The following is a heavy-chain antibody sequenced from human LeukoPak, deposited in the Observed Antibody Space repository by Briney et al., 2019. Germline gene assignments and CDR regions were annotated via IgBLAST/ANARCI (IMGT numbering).Heavy chain of an antibody. CDR3: AKTYYYDSSGYYYLGWFDP. CDR1: GFTFSSYA. CDR2: ISYDGSNK. J-gene: IGHJ5*02. Sequence: GGSLRFSCAASGFTFSSYAMHWVRQAPGKGLEWVAVISYDGSNKYYADSVKGRFTISRDNSKNTVYLQMTSLRAEDTAVYYCAKTYYYDSSGYYYLGWFDPWGQGTLVTVSS. V-gene: IGHV3-30*14. D-gene: IGHD3-22*01.